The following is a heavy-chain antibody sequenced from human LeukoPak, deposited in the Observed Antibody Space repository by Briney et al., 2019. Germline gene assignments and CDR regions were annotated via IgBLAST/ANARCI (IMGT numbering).Heavy chain of an antibody. CDR3: ARDNDPSDYFDY. CDR1: GFTFSSYA. CDR2: ISYDGSNK. D-gene: IGHD2-8*01. J-gene: IGHJ4*02. Sequence: GGSLRLSCAASGFTFSSYAMHWVRQAPGKGLEWVAVISYDGSNKYYADSVKGRFTISRDNSKNTLYLQMNSLRAEDTAVYYCARDNDPSDYFDYWGQGTLVTVSS. V-gene: IGHV3-30*04.